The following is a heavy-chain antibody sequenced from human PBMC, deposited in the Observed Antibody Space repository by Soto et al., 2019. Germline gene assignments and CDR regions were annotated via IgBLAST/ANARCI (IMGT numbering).Heavy chain of an antibody. Sequence: ASVKVSCKASGYTFTGHYIHWVRQAPEQGPEWMGAIGPESGATRYAQKFQGRVTMTRDTSITTVYMELKNLSPDDTAVYYCGRGRSGQIVVFYWGQGNPVTVSS. CDR2: IGPESGAT. CDR3: GRGRSGQIVVFY. D-gene: IGHD3-22*01. J-gene: IGHJ4*02. CDR1: GYTFTGHY. V-gene: IGHV1-2*02.